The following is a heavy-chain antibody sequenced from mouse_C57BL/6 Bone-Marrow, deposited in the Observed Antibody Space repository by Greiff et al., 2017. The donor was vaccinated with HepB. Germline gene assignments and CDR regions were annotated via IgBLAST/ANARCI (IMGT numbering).Heavy chain of an antibody. Sequence: EVQRVESGGGLVKPGGSLKLSCAASGFTFSDYGMHWVRQAPEKGLEWVAYISSGSSTIYYADTVKGRFTISRDNAKNTLFLQMTSLRSEDTAMYYCARIANWDVGDYWGQGTSVTVSS. CDR2: ISSGSSTI. D-gene: IGHD4-1*01. CDR1: GFTFSDYG. J-gene: IGHJ4*01. V-gene: IGHV5-17*01. CDR3: ARIANWDVGDY.